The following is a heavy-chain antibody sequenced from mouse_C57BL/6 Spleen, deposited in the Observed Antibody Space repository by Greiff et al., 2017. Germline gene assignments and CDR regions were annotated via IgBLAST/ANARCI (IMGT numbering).Heavy chain of an antibody. Sequence: EVKVVESGGGLVKPGGSLKLSCAASGFTFSSYAMSWVRQTPEKRLEWVATISDGGSYTYYPDNVKGRFTISRDNAKNNLYLQMSHLKSEDTAMYYCARDQTMRDWFAYWGQGTLVTVSA. D-gene: IGHD2-4*01. CDR1: GFTFSSYA. CDR2: ISDGGSYT. CDR3: ARDQTMRDWFAY. J-gene: IGHJ3*01. V-gene: IGHV5-4*01.